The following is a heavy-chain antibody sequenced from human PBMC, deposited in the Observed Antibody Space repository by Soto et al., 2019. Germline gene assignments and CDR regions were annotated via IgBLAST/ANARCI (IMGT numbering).Heavy chain of an antibody. Sequence: ASVKVSCKASGYTFTDYYMHWVRRAPGQGLEWMGWINPRSGDTKYAQKFQGRVTMARDTSISTAYMELNRLSSDDTAVYYCARDLAALYDSSGYYLDCWGQGTLVTVSS. J-gene: IGHJ4*02. CDR1: GYTFTDYY. V-gene: IGHV1-2*02. D-gene: IGHD3-22*01. CDR3: ARDLAALYDSSGYYLDC. CDR2: INPRSGDT.